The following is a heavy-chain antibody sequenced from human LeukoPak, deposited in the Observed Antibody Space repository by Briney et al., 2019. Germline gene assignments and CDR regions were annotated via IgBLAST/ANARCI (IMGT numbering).Heavy chain of an antibody. V-gene: IGHV4-39*07. CDR2: IYYSGST. J-gene: IGHJ5*02. CDR1: GGSISSNSYY. Sequence: PSETLSLTCTVSGGSISSNSYYWGWIRQPPGKGLEWIGSIYYSGSTYYNPSLKSRVTIPVDTSKNQFSLKLSSVTAADTAVYYCARDLSSLSSWAGMKGWFDPWGQGTLVTVSS. CDR3: ARDLSSLSSWAGMKGWFDP. D-gene: IGHD2-15*01.